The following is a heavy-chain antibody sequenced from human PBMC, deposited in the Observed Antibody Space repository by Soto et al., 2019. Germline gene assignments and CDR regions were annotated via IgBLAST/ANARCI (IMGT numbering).Heavy chain of an antibody. CDR2: IIPILGIA. D-gene: IGHD6-13*01. CDR3: ARGISSSWSHWFDP. V-gene: IGHV1-69*02. CDR1: GGTFSSYT. J-gene: IGHJ5*02. Sequence: SVKVSCKASGGTFSSYTISWVRQAPGQGLEWMGRIIPILGIANYAQKFQGRVTITADKSTSTAYMELSSLRSEDTAVYYCARGISSSWSHWFDPWGQGTLVTVSS.